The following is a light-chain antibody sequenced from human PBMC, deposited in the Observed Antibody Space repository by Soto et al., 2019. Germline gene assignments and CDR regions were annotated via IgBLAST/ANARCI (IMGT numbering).Light chain of an antibody. CDR3: QQSYSTPIT. CDR1: QSISSY. CDR2: AAS. Sequence: DIQMTQSPSSLSASVGDRVTITCRASQSISSYLNGYQQKPGKAPKILIYAASSLQSGVPSRFSGSGYGTYFTLTSSSLQPEDFETYYCQQSYSTPITFGQGKRLEIK. V-gene: IGKV1-39*01. J-gene: IGKJ5*01.